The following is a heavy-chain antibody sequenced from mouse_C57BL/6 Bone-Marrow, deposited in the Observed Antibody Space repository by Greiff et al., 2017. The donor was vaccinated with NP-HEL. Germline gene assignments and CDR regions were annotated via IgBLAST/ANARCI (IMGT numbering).Heavy chain of an antibody. J-gene: IGHJ4*01. CDR2: FYPGSGSI. D-gene: IGHD1-1*02. CDR3: ARHEGSHYGPRRAYAMDY. V-gene: IGHV1-62-2*01. Sequence: VQLQQSGAELVKPGASVKLSCKASGYTFTEYTIHWVKQRSGQGLEWIGWFYPGSGSIKYNEKFKDKATLTADKSSSTVYMVLSRLTSDDSAVYFCARHEGSHYGPRRAYAMDYWGQGTSVTVSS. CDR1: GYTFTEYT.